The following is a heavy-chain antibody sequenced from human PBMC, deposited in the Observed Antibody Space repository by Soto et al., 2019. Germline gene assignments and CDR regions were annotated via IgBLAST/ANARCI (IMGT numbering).Heavy chain of an antibody. D-gene: IGHD6-13*01. V-gene: IGHV3-30-3*01. J-gene: IGHJ6*02. CDR3: ARDLQYSSSWYAYYYYGMDV. CDR2: ISYDGSNK. CDR1: GFTFSSYA. Sequence: WGSLRLSCAASGFTFSSYAMHWVRQAPNKGQEKVAVISYDGSNKYYADSVKGRFTISRDNSKNTLYLQMNSLRAEDTAVYYCARDLQYSSSWYAYYYYGMDVWGQGTTVTVSS.